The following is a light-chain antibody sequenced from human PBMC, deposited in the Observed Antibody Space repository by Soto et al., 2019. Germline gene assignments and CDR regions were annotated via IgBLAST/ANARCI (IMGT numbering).Light chain of an antibody. CDR3: QQRSNWPTMYT. Sequence: DIVLTQSPATLSLSPGERATLSCRASQSVSSYLAWYQQRPGHVPRLLIYDASKRATGIPARFSASGSGTDFPLTISSLEPEDFAIYFCQQRSNWPTMYTFGQGTKLEIK. CDR1: QSVSSY. J-gene: IGKJ2*01. V-gene: IGKV3-11*01. CDR2: DAS.